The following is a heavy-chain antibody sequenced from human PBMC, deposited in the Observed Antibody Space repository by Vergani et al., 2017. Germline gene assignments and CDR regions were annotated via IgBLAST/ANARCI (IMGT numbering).Heavy chain of an antibody. CDR1: GDSIISRSYY. CDR3: ASGKYYSGSTSHFRGRYFDV. CDR2: IYNSGNG. J-gene: IGHJ2*01. Sequence: QMQLQESGPGLVKASETLSLTCTVSGDSIISRSYYWGWIRQPPGKGLEWIGSIYNSGNGDSSSSLKSRVTISADTSKNQFSLRLTTVTAADTAVYYCASGKYYSGSTSHFRGRYFDVWGGGTLVAVPS. V-gene: IGHV4-39*01. D-gene: IGHD3-10*01.